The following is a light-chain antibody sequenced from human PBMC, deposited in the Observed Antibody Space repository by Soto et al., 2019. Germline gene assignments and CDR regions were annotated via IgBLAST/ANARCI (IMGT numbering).Light chain of an antibody. Sequence: EIVLTQSPATLSLSPGERVALSCRASQSVSSYLAWYQQKPGQAPRLLIYDVSNRATGIPARFSGSGSGTDFTLTISSLEPEDFAVYYCQQRSNWPRTFGQGTKVDI. CDR1: QSVSSY. V-gene: IGKV3-11*01. J-gene: IGKJ1*01. CDR3: QQRSNWPRT. CDR2: DVS.